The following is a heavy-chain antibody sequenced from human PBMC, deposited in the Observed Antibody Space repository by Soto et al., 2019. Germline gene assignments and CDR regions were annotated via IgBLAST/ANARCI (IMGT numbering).Heavy chain of an antibody. CDR2: INPGNGNT. CDR1: GYTFRSYT. V-gene: IGHV1-3*01. D-gene: IGHD3-16*01. CDR3: ARALMSHPDY. Sequence: GASVKVSCKASGYTFRSYTLHWVRQAPGQRLEWMGWINPGNGNTKSSQKFQGRVIITRDTSATTAYMELSSLRSEDTAVYYCARALMSHPDYWGQGTLVTVSS. J-gene: IGHJ4*02.